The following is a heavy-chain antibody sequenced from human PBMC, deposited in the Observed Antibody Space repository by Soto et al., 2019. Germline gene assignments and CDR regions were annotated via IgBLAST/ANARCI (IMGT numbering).Heavy chain of an antibody. J-gene: IGHJ6*02. CDR3: ARVYGGNPGSGYYYYGMDV. Sequence: SETLSLTCTVSGGSISSGDYYWSWIRQPPGKGLEWIGYIYYSGSTYYNPSLKSRVTISVDTSKNQFSLKLSSVTAADTAVYYCARVYGGNPGSGYYYYGMDVWGQGTTVTVSS. V-gene: IGHV4-30-4*01. D-gene: IGHD2-15*01. CDR1: GGSISSGDYY. CDR2: IYYSGST.